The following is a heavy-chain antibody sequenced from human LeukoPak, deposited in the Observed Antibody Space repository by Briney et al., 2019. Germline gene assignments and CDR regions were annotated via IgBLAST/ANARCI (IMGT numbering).Heavy chain of an antibody. V-gene: IGHV1-8*03. CDR1: GYTFTNYH. CDR3: ARTTSFTASGYDY. D-gene: IGHD6-25*01. Sequence: ASVKVSCKASGYTFTNYHINRLRQATGQGLEWMGWMNPNNGDSGYAQKFQGRVTITRYTSISTSYMELRSLRSDDTAVYFCARTTSFTASGYDYWGQGTLVTVSS. J-gene: IGHJ4*02. CDR2: MNPNNGDS.